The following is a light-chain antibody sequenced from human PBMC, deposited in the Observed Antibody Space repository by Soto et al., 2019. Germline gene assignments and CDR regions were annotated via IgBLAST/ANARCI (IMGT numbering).Light chain of an antibody. CDR3: SAYSRGSTLLL. Sequence: QSVLTQPASVSGSPGQSITISCTGSIRDVGGYDYVSWYQQHPGKAPKLMIYGVSTRPSGVSNRFSGSKSGNTASLTISGLQAEDEADYYCSAYSRGSTLLLFGGGTKLTVL. CDR2: GVS. V-gene: IGLV2-14*01. CDR1: IRDVGGYDY. J-gene: IGLJ3*02.